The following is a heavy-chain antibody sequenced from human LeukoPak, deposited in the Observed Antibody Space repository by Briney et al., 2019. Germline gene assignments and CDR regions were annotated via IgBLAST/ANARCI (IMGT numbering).Heavy chain of an antibody. Sequence: SVKVSCKASGGTFSSYAISWVRQAPGQGLEWMGGIIPIFGTANYAQKFQGRVTITTDESTSTAYMELSSLRSEDTAVYYCAKEGWAYYYDSSGDYYYYGMDVWGQGTTVTVSS. CDR3: AKEGWAYYYDSSGDYYYYGMDV. CDR2: IIPIFGTA. D-gene: IGHD3-22*01. J-gene: IGHJ6*02. V-gene: IGHV1-69*05. CDR1: GGTFSSYA.